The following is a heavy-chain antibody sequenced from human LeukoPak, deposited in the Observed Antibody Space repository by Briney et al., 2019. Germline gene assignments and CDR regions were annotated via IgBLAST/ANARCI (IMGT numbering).Heavy chain of an antibody. V-gene: IGHV1-69*06. Sequence: ASVKVSCKASGGTFSGYAISWVRQAPGQGLEWMGGIIPIFGTANYAQKFQGRVTITADKSTSTAYMELSSLRSEDTAVYYCARERALGYCSGGSCHYYYGMDVWGKGTTVTVSS. CDR1: GGTFSGYA. J-gene: IGHJ6*04. CDR3: ARERALGYCSGGSCHYYYGMDV. CDR2: IIPIFGTA. D-gene: IGHD2-15*01.